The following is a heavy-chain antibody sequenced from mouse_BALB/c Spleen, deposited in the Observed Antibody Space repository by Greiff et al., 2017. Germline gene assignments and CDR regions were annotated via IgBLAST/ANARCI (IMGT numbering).Heavy chain of an antibody. CDR2: IWAGGST. J-gene: IGHJ3*01. D-gene: IGHD2-2*01. CDR1: GFSLTSYG. Sequence: VMLVESGPGLVAPSQSLSITCTVSGFSLTSYGVHWVRQPPGKGLEWLGVIWAGGSTNYNSALMSRLSISKDNSKSQVFLKMNSLQTDDTAMYYCAREGIYYGYVAWFAYRGQGTLVTVSA. V-gene: IGHV2-9*02. CDR3: AREGIYYGYVAWFAY.